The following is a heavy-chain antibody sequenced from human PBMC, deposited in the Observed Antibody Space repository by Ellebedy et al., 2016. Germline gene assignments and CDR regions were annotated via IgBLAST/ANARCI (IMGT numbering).Heavy chain of an antibody. Sequence: GESLKISCAASGFTFSSYSMGWVRQAPGKGLEWVSSIDSTSTYIYYADSLRGRLTISRDNAKDSLYLQMNSLRAEDTAVYYCARQNPAYSSGQVSPIDHWGQGALVTVSS. CDR3: ARQNPAYSSGQVSPIDH. CDR2: IDSTSTYI. D-gene: IGHD6-19*01. V-gene: IGHV3-21*01. CDR1: GFTFSSYS. J-gene: IGHJ4*02.